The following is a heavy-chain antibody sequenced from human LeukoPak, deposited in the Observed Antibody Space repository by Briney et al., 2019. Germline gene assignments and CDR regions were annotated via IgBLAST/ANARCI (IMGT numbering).Heavy chain of an antibody. J-gene: IGHJ6*02. Sequence: PSETLSLTCTVSGGSITTYYWTWIRQPPGKGLEWIGYINYSGSTNYNPSLKSRVTISVDASKNQFSLKLSSVTAADTAVYYCARAQLNLLVDFGMDVWGQGTTVTVSS. CDR1: GGSITTYY. CDR3: ARAQLNLLVDFGMDV. CDR2: INYSGST. V-gene: IGHV4-59*01. D-gene: IGHD1-1*01.